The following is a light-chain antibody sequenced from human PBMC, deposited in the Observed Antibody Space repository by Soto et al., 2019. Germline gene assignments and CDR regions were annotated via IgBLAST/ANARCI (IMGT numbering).Light chain of an antibody. CDR3: SSYTSSSTVI. CDR1: SSDVGGFKY. CDR2: DVS. J-gene: IGLJ2*01. V-gene: IGLV2-14*03. Sequence: QSALTQPASVSGSPGQSITISCTGPSSDVGGFKYVSWYQHHPGKAPKLMIFDVSNRPSGVSNRFSGSKSDNTASLTISGLQGEDEADYYCSSYTSSSTVIFGGGTKVTVL.